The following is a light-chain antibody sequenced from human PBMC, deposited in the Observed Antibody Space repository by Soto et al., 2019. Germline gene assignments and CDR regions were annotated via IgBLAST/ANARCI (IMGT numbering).Light chain of an antibody. CDR2: GAS. V-gene: IGKV3D-7*01. CDR1: QSVASNS. Sequence: TVFTTSPGTLSLSPGETATLSCRASQSVASNSLAWYQQKPGQAPRLLVYGASTRATGIPARFSGSGSGTDFTLTISSLQPEDFAVYYCQQDYNLLFGHGTKVDIK. J-gene: IGKJ1*01. CDR3: QQDYNLL.